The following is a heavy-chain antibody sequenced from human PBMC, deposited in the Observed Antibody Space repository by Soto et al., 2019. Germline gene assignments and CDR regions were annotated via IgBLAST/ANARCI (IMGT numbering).Heavy chain of an antibody. V-gene: IGHV1-2*04. CDR3: ARGGVDSTNLSSSGDYYYYGMDV. J-gene: IGHJ6*02. Sequence: QVQLVQSGAEVKKPGASVKVSCKASGYTFTGYYMHWVRQAPGQGLEWMGWINPNSGGTNYAQKFPGWVTMTRDTSISTAYMELSRLRSDDTAVYYCARGGVDSTNLSSSGDYYYYGMDVWGQGTTVTVSS. D-gene: IGHD6-13*01. CDR2: INPNSGGT. CDR1: GYTFTGYY.